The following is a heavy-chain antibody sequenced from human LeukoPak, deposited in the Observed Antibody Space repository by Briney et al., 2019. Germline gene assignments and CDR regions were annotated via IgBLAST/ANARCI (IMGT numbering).Heavy chain of an antibody. V-gene: IGHV3-30*18. Sequence: GGSLRLSCAASGFTFSDYGMHWVRQAPGKGLEWVAVIANDGRDRKYADSVRGRFTISRDNSKNTVYLQMNSLRAEDTAVFYCVKDMKIKAAGYYFDYWGQGTLVTVSS. CDR2: IANDGRDR. D-gene: IGHD6-13*01. CDR1: GFTFSDYG. J-gene: IGHJ4*02. CDR3: VKDMKIKAAGYYFDY.